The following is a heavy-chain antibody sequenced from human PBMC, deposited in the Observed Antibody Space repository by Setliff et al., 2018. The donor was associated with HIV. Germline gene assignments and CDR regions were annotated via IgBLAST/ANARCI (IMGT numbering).Heavy chain of an antibody. J-gene: IGHJ5*02. Sequence: SETLSLTCAVSGGSISSSNWWSWVRQPPGKGLEWIGEIFHTGSTNYNPSLKSRVTISVDTSKNHFSLNVSSLTAADTAVYYCARDSSGWTRRNWFDPWGQGTLVTVSS. CDR2: IFHTGST. D-gene: IGHD6-19*01. V-gene: IGHV4-4*02. CDR3: ARDSSGWTRRNWFDP. CDR1: GGSISSSNW.